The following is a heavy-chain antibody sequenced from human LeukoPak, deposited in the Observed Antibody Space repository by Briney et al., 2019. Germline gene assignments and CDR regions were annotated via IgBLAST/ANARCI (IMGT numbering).Heavy chain of an antibody. CDR3: ARRTSMVRGVIGFYYYYMDV. J-gene: IGHJ6*03. D-gene: IGHD3-10*01. CDR1: GGSISSSSYY. CDR2: INHSGST. V-gene: IGHV4-39*07. Sequence: PSETLSLTCTVSGGSISSSSYYWGWIRQPPGKGLEWIGEINHSGSTNYNPSLKSRVTISVDTSKNQFSLKLSSVTAADTAVYYCARRTSMVRGVIGFYYYYMDVWGKGTTVTISS.